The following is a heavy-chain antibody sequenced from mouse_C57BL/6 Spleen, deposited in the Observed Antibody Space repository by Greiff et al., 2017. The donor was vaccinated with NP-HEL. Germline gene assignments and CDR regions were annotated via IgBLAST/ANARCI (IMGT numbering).Heavy chain of an antibody. CDR3: ARVYGSEDYFDY. CDR1: GYTFTSYG. D-gene: IGHD1-1*01. CDR2: IYPRSGNT. V-gene: IGHV1-81*01. Sequence: VQLQQSGAELARPGASVKLSCKASGYTFTSYGISWVKQRTGQGLEWIGEIYPRSGNTYYNEKFKGKATLTADKSSSTAYMELRSLTSEDSAVYFCARVYGSEDYFDYWGQGTTLTVSS. J-gene: IGHJ2*01.